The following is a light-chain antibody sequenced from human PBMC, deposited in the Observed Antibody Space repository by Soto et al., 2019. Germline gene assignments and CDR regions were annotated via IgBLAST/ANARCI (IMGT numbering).Light chain of an antibody. CDR3: CSYAGSSSYV. CDR1: SSNIGSYNL. V-gene: IGLV2-23*02. J-gene: IGLJ1*01. Sequence: QSVLTQPASVSGSPGQSITISCTGFSSNIGSYNLVSWYQQHPGKAPQLMIYEVTKRPSGVSNRFSGSKSGNTASLTISWLQTEDEADYYCCSYAGSSSYVFGTGTKVTVL. CDR2: EVT.